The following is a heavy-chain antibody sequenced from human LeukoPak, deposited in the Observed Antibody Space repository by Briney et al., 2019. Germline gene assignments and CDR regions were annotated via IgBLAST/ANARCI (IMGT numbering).Heavy chain of an antibody. J-gene: IGHJ3*02. CDR2: IYHSGST. Sequence: SETLSLTCTVSGYSISSGYYWGWIRQPPGKGLEWIGSIYHSGSTYYNPSLKSRVTISVDTSKNQFSLKLSSVTAADTAVYYCASSLRYFDWFTPDAFDIWGQGTMVTVSS. D-gene: IGHD3-9*01. V-gene: IGHV4-38-2*02. CDR1: GYSISSGYY. CDR3: ASSLRYFDWFTPDAFDI.